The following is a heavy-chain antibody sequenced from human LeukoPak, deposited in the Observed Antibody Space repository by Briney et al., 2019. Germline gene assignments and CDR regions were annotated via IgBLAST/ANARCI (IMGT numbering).Heavy chain of an antibody. CDR1: GFTFGNYW. CDR3: VRDEVAGPLKY. J-gene: IGHJ4*02. Sequence: GGTLRLSCVASGFTFGNYWMTWVRQAPGKGLEWVANIKEDGSKENYVDSVKGRFTISRDNAKNSQYLQMNSLRVKDTAVYYCVRDEVAGPLKYWGQGTLVTVSS. V-gene: IGHV3-7*01. CDR2: IKEDGSKE. D-gene: IGHD5-12*01.